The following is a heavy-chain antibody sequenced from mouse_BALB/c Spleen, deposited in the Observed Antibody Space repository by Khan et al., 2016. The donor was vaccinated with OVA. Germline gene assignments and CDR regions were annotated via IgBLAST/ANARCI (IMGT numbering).Heavy chain of an antibody. Sequence: VQLKQSGTALARPGASVKMSCKASGYSFTSYWMHWVKQRPGQGLEWIGAIYPGNSDTTYNQKFKGKAKLTAVTSASTAYMELSSLTNEDSAVYYCHDGYYVGNYWGQGTTLTVSS. CDR1: GYSFTSYW. V-gene: IGHV1-5*01. CDR2: IYPGNSDT. D-gene: IGHD2-3*01. J-gene: IGHJ2*01. CDR3: HDGYYVGNY.